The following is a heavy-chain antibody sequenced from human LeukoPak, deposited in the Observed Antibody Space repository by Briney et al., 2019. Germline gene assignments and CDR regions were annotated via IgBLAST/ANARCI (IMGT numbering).Heavy chain of an antibody. D-gene: IGHD6-13*01. J-gene: IGHJ4*02. V-gene: IGHV1-69*08. CDR3: ARESSSWYRVTVDY. CDR1: GGSFNSYI. CDR2: ITPLLDKA. Sequence: SVKVSCKASGGSFNSYILSWVRQAPGQGLEWMGRITPLLDKADYAQKFQGRITITADSSTSTAYMELSSLRSDDTAVYYCARESSSWYRVTVDYWGQGTLVTVSS.